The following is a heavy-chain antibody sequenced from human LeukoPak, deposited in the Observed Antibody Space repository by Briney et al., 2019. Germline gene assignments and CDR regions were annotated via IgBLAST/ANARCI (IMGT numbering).Heavy chain of an antibody. Sequence: ASVKVSFKASGYTFTSYGISWVRQAPGQGLEWMGWISAYNGNTNYAQKLQGRVTMTTDTSTSTAYMELRSLRSDDTAVYYCARDMSNDYGDYVDYWGQGTLVTVSS. CDR3: ARDMSNDYGDYVDY. CDR1: GYTFTSYG. D-gene: IGHD4-17*01. J-gene: IGHJ4*02. V-gene: IGHV1-18*01. CDR2: ISAYNGNT.